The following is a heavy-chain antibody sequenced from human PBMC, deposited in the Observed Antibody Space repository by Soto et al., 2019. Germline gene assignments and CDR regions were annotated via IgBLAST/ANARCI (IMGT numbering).Heavy chain of an antibody. CDR2: IYSGGST. CDR3: ASVIYSNL. V-gene: IGHV3-66*01. CDR1: GFTVSSNY. Sequence: EVQLVESGGGLVQPGGSLRLSCAASGFTVSSNYMSWVRQAPGKGLEWVSVIYSGGSTYYADSVKVRFTISRDNSKNTRYIQMNRLTAEDTAVYYCASVIYSNLWGQGTLVTVSS. D-gene: IGHD5-12*01. J-gene: IGHJ5*02.